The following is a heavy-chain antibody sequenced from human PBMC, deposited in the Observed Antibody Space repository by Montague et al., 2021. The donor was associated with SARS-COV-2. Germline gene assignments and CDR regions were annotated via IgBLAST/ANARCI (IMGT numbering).Heavy chain of an antibody. CDR3: ARGCLSYFGAGSRCYGMDV. CDR1: GTSITGYY. V-gene: IGHV4-59*01. Sequence: SETLSLTCSVSGTSITGYYWNWIRQPPGKGLEWIGYISDSGSTNYSPSLKSRVTMSVDTPKNQMSLKLTSVTAADTAIYYCARGCLSYFGAGSRCYGMDVWGQGTTVTVSS. D-gene: IGHD3-10*01. J-gene: IGHJ6*02. CDR2: ISDSGST.